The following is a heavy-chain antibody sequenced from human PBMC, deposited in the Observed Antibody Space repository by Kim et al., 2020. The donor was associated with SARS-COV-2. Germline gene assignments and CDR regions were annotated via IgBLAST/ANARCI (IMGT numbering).Heavy chain of an antibody. J-gene: IGHJ5*02. D-gene: IGHD1-1*01. CDR3: ATARGGRARERDWFDP. Sequence: GGSLRLSCAASGLTFSGYALNWVRQAPGKGLEWVSYISTRNITYYADSVKGRFTISRDNAKNSLYLQMDRLRDDDTAVYYCATARGGRARERDWFDPWGQGTLVTVSS. V-gene: IGHV3-48*02. CDR2: ISTRNIT. CDR1: GLTFSGYA.